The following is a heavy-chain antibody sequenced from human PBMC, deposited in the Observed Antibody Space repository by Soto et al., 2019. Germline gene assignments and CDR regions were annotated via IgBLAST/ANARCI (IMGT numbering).Heavy chain of an antibody. J-gene: IGHJ6*02. CDR1: GFTFSAYY. CDR2: INPNSGGT. V-gene: IGHV1-2*02. D-gene: IGHD6-13*01. Sequence: QVQLVQSGAEVKKPGASVKVSCKASGFTFSAYYIYWVRQAPGQGLEWIGWINPNSGGTKNAQKFQGRVTMTRDTSTSTVYMELSALISDATAVYYCARSLLDEYSSSWRSAYYGMDVWGQGTTVTVS. CDR3: ARSLLDEYSSSWRSAYYGMDV.